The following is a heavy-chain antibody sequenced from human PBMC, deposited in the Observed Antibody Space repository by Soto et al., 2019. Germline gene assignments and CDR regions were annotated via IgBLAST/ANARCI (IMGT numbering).Heavy chain of an antibody. CDR1: GFSLSTSGVG. CDR3: AHFEGFGEPRGEWFDP. V-gene: IGHV2-5*02. CDR2: IYWDDDK. Sequence: SGPTLVNPTQTLTLTCTFSGFSLSTSGVGVGWIRQPPGKALEWLALIYWDDDKRYSPSLKSRLTITKDTSKNQVVLTMTNMDPVDTATYYCAHFEGFGEPRGEWFDPWGQGTLVTVSS. D-gene: IGHD3-10*01. J-gene: IGHJ5*02.